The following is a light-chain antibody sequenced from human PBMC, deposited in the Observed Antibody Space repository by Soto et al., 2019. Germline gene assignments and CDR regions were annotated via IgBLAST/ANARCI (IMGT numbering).Light chain of an antibody. V-gene: IGLV2-14*03. CDR3: SAYSGSGTLVV. Sequence: QSALTQPASVSGSPGQSIAISCTGTSSDVGGYRYVSWYQQHPGKAPRLMIYDVSDRPSGVSSRFSGSTSGNTASLTISGLQAEDDAYYYCSAYSGSGTLVVFGGGTKLTVL. J-gene: IGLJ2*01. CDR2: DVS. CDR1: SSDVGGYRY.